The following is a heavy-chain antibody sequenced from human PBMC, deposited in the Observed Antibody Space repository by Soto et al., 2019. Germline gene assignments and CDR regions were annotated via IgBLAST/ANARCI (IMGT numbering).Heavy chain of an antibody. CDR1: GGSISSSSYY. V-gene: IGHV4-39*01. CDR2: IYYSGST. D-gene: IGHD3-10*01. J-gene: IGHJ4*02. CDR3: ASDGSGDEDY. Sequence: PSETLSLTCTVSGGSISSSSYYWGWIRQPPGKGLEWIGSIYYSGSTYYNPSLKSRVTISVDTSKNQFSLKLSSVTAADTAVYYCASDGSGDEDYWGQGTLVTVSS.